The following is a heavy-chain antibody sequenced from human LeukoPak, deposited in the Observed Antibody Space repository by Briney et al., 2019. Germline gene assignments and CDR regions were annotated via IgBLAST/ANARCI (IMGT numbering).Heavy chain of an antibody. J-gene: IGHJ2*01. V-gene: IGHV3-53*01. D-gene: IGHD3-3*02. CDR1: GFTVSTKY. CDR3: ARVGDHFHWNLDL. CDR2: IYSGATT. Sequence: GGSLRLSCAASGFTVSTKYMNWVRQAPGKGLEWVSIIYSGATTYYADSVKGRFTISRDTSKNTASLQMNSLRAEDTAVYFCARVGDHFHWNLDLWGRGTLVTVSS.